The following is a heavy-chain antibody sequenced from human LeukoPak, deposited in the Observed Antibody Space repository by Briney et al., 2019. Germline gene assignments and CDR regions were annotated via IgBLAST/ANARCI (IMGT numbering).Heavy chain of an antibody. CDR1: GYTFTGYY. Sequence: ASVKVSRKASGYTFTGYYIHWVRNTPGQGLEWMGWINPNTGDTNYGRQFPGRVTMTRDTSINTAYMELRSLRSDDTAVYYCARSRRVGNGEYPDYWGQGTLVTVSS. V-gene: IGHV1-2*02. CDR3: ARSRRVGNGEYPDY. J-gene: IGHJ4*02. CDR2: INPNTGDT. D-gene: IGHD3-10*01.